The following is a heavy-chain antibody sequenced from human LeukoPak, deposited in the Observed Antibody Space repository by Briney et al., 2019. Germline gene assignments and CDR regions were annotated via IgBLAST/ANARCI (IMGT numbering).Heavy chain of an antibody. CDR3: TTDPPYSGYDYPFDY. CDR2: IKSKTDGGTT. J-gene: IGHJ4*02. CDR1: GFTFSSYE. D-gene: IGHD5-12*01. Sequence: GGSLRLSCAASGFTFSSYEMNWVRQAPGKGLEWVGRIKSKTDGGTTDYAAPVKGRFTISRDDSKNTLYLQMNSLKTEDTAVYYCTTDPPYSGYDYPFDYWGQGTLVTVSS. V-gene: IGHV3-15*01.